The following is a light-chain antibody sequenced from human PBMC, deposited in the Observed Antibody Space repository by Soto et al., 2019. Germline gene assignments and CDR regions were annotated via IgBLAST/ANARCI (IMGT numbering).Light chain of an antibody. V-gene: IGKV3-15*01. CDR1: QSVSSY. Sequence: EIVMTQSPATLPVSPGESATLSCRASQSVSSYLAWYQQKPCQAPTLLIHGASTRSTGIPPRFSGSGSGTEFTLTNSSPQSEDVAVYYCQQYNNWPPLTFGGGNKVEIK. CDR2: GAS. J-gene: IGKJ4*01. CDR3: QQYNNWPPLT.